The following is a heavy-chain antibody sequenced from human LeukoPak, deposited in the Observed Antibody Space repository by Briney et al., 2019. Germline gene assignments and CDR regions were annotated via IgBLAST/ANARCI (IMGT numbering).Heavy chain of an antibody. CDR2: IYHSGST. J-gene: IGHJ4*02. CDR1: GYSISSGYY. Sequence: SETLSLTCTVSGYSISSGYYWGWIRQPPGKGLEWIGSIYHSGSTNYNPSLKCRVTISVDKSKNQFSLKLSSVTAADTAVYYCASAGSSSGWYAYWGQGALVTVSS. D-gene: IGHD6-19*01. CDR3: ASAGSSSGWYAY. V-gene: IGHV4-38-2*02.